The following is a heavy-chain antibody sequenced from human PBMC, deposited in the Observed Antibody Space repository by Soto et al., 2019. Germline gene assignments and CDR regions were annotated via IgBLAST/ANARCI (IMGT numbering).Heavy chain of an antibody. V-gene: IGHV4-39*01. J-gene: IGHJ4*02. CDR2: IYYRGTT. CDR3: ARSTSNFYDRGVYGGYYIDD. Sequence: QLQLQESGPGLVKPSETLSLMCNVSGGFVSSSFYYWGWIRQPPGKGLEWIGSIYYRGTTYYSASLKRRVTISVDTYEKPFSMRLRYVTAADTAVSYCARSTSNFYDRGVYGGYYIDDWGQGILVTVSS. D-gene: IGHD3-22*01. CDR1: GGFVSSSFYY.